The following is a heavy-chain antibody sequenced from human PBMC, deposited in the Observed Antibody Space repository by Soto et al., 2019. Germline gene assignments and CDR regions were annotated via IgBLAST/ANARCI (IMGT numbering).Heavy chain of an antibody. V-gene: IGHV3-30*18. J-gene: IGHJ6*02. Sequence: QVQLVESGGGVVQPGRSLRLSCAASGFTFSRSGMHWVRQAPGKGLEWVALISYDGSNKYYADSVKGRFTISRDNSKNRLHVQMNSLRAEDTAVYYCAKDSIAGRPDYNYGMDVWGQGTTVTVSS. CDR2: ISYDGSNK. CDR3: AKDSIAGRPDYNYGMDV. D-gene: IGHD6-6*01. CDR1: GFTFSRSG.